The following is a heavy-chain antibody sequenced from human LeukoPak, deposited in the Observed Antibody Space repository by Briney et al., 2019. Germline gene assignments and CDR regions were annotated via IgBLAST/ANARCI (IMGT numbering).Heavy chain of an antibody. V-gene: IGHV4-39*01. CDR3: ARSQHCSSTSCYLYYYYGMDV. Sequence: PSETLSLTCTVSGGSISSTNYYWGWIRQPPGKGLEWIGSIYYSGSTYYNPSLKSRVTISVDTSENQFSLKLSSVTAADTAVYYCARSQHCSSTSCYLYYYYGMDVWGQGTTVTVSS. CDR2: IYYSGST. J-gene: IGHJ6*02. CDR1: GGSISSTNYY. D-gene: IGHD2-2*01.